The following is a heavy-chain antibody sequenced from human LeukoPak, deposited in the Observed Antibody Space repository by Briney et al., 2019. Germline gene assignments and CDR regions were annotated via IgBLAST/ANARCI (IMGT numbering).Heavy chain of an antibody. V-gene: IGHV4-39*07. Sequence: SETLSLTCTVSGGSISSTVYYWAWIRQPPGKGLEWIGSISYSGSTYYSPSLKSRVTISVDTSKNQFSLKLTSVAAADTAMYYCTRDMEYPGAGFDYWGQGIPVTVSS. CDR1: GGSISSTVYY. CDR2: ISYSGST. J-gene: IGHJ4*02. CDR3: TRDMEYPGAGFDY. D-gene: IGHD3-3*01.